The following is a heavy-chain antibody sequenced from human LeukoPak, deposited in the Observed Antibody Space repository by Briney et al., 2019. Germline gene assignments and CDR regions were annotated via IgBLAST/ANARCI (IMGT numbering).Heavy chain of an antibody. D-gene: IGHD5-24*01. V-gene: IGHV1-69*04. J-gene: IGHJ6*02. Sequence: GASVKVSCKASGGTFSSYAISWVRQAPGQGLEWMGRIIPILGIANYAQKFQGRVTITADKSTSTAYMELSSLRSEDTAVYYCARLSNDGDGYNPYYYGMDVWGQGTTVTVSS. CDR2: IIPILGIA. CDR3: ARLSNDGDGYNPYYYGMDV. CDR1: GGTFSSYA.